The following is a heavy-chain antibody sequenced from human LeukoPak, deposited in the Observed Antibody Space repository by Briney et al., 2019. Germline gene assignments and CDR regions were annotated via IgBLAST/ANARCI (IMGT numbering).Heavy chain of an antibody. CDR1: GFTFSSYS. V-gene: IGHV3-48*01. CDR2: ISSSSSTI. J-gene: IGHJ3*02. Sequence: GGSLRLSCAASGFTFSSYSMNWVRQAPGKGLEWVSYISSSSSTIYYADSVKGRFTISRDNAKNSLYLQMNSLRAEDTAVYYCARDRPRFGAGTYKSFYFDAFDIWGQGTMVTVSS. D-gene: IGHD3-10*01. CDR3: ARDRPRFGAGTYKSFYFDAFDI.